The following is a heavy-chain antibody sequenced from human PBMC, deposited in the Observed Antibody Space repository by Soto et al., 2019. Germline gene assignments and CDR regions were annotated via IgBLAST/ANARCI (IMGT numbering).Heavy chain of an antibody. CDR1: GGSISSYF. Sequence: SETLSLTCTVSGGSISSYFYIWVRQPPGKGLEWIGSAYYTGTTDYNPSLKSRVTISVDTSKTQFSLNLRSVTAADTAVYYCARDLAAVPGAFDYWGRGTLVTVSS. V-gene: IGHV4-59*01. D-gene: IGHD6-13*01. J-gene: IGHJ4*02. CDR3: ARDLAAVPGAFDY. CDR2: AYYTGTT.